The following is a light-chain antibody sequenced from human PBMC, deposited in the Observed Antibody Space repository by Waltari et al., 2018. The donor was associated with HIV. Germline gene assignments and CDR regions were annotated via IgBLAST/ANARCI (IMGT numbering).Light chain of an antibody. CDR1: QGISSA. J-gene: IGKJ5*01. CDR3: QQFNSYPIT. Sequence: AIQLTQSPSSLSASVGDRVTITCRTSQGISSALAWYQQKPGKAPKLLIYDASSLESGVPSRFSGSGSGTDFTLTISSLQPEDFATYYCQQFNSYPITFGQGTRLEIK. V-gene: IGKV1-13*02. CDR2: DAS.